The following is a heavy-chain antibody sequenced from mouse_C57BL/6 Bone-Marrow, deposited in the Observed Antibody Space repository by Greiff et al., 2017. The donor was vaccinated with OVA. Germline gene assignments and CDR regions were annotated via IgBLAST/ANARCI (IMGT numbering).Heavy chain of an antibody. Sequence: VKLQESGAELARPGASVKLSCKASGYTFTSYGISWVKQRTGQGLEWIGEIYPRSGNTYYNEKFKGKATLTADKSSSTAYMELRSLTSEDSAVYFCARDDYAWFAYWGQGTLVTVSA. V-gene: IGHV1-81*01. CDR3: ARDDYAWFAY. CDR2: IYPRSGNT. D-gene: IGHD2-4*01. J-gene: IGHJ3*01. CDR1: GYTFTSYG.